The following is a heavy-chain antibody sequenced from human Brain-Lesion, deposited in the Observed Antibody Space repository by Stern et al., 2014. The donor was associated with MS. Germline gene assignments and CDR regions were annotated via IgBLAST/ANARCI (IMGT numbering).Heavy chain of an antibody. V-gene: IGHV4-59*01. CDR3: ARGRGRGYLLDY. D-gene: IGHD3-22*01. CDR2: VDYSGST. Sequence: VQLVESGPGLVKPSETLSLTCTVSVGSITNYYWTWIRQPPGKGLEWIGYVDYSGSTNYNPSLKSRVTISLDTSKNQFSLKLSSVTAADTAVYYCARGRGRGYLLDYWGQGTLFTVSS. CDR1: VGSITNYY. J-gene: IGHJ4*02.